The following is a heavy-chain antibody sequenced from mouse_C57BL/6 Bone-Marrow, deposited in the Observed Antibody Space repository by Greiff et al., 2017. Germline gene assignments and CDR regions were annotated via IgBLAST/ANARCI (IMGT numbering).Heavy chain of an antibody. CDR1: GFSFNTYA. J-gene: IGHJ3*01. D-gene: IGHD1-1*01. Sequence: EVQLVESGGGLVQPKGSLKLSCAASGFSFNTYAMNWVRQAPGKGVEWVARIRSKSNNYATYYADSVKDRFTISRDDSESMLYLQMNNLKTEDTAMYYCVREITTVGPGFAYWGQGTLVTVSA. V-gene: IGHV10-1*01. CDR3: VREITTVGPGFAY. CDR2: IRSKSNNYAT.